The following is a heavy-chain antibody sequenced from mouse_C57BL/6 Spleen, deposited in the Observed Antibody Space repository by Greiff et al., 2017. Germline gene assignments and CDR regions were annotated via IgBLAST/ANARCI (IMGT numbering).Heavy chain of an antibody. CDR1: GYTFTSYW. D-gene: IGHD2-4*01. CDR2: IYPGSGST. CDR3: ANGILDYDVAY. V-gene: IGHV1-55*01. Sequence: VQLQQSGAELVKPGASVKMSCKASGYTFTSYWITWVKQRPGQGLEWIGDIYPGSGSTNYNEKFKSKATLTVDTSSSTAYMQLSSLTSEDSAVYYCANGILDYDVAYWGQGTLVTVSA. J-gene: IGHJ3*01.